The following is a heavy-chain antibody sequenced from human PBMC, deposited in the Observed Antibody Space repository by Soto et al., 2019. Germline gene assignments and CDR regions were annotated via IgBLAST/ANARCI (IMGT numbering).Heavy chain of an antibody. Sequence: GEPLKISCKGSGYSFTSYWIGCVRQMPGKGLEWMGIIYPGDSDTRYSPSFQGQVTISADKSISTSYLQWSSLKASDTAMYYFARLAVSSVVTGAYYFDYSGQRTMVTLSS. CDR2: IYPGDSDT. J-gene: IGHJ4*01. CDR3: ARLAVSSVVTGAYYFDY. CDR1: GYSFTSYW. D-gene: IGHD2-15*01. V-gene: IGHV5-51*01.